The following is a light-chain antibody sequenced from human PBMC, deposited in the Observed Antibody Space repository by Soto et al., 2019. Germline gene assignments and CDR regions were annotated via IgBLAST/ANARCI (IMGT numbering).Light chain of an antibody. CDR3: QQSYSTTSIT. CDR2: AAS. Sequence: DFQMTQSPSSLSASVGDRVTITCRASQSISRSLNWYQQKPGKAPKLLIFAASSLQSGVPSRFSGSGSGTDFTLTISSLQPEDFATYYCQQSYSTTSITFGQGTRLEIK. V-gene: IGKV1-39*01. J-gene: IGKJ5*01. CDR1: QSISRS.